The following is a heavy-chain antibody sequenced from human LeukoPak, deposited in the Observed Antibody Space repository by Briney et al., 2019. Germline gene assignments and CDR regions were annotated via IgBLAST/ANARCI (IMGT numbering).Heavy chain of an antibody. CDR1: GGTLSSHA. CDR2: IIPIFRTP. CDR3: ARDGGATISV. D-gene: IGHD1-26*01. Sequence: GSSVKVSCKASGGTLSSHAISWVRQAPGQGLEWMGGIIPIFRTPDYAQKFQGRVIITADESTSTAYMELSSLRSEDTTVYYCARDGGATISVWGQGTLVTVSS. J-gene: IGHJ4*02. V-gene: IGHV1-69*01.